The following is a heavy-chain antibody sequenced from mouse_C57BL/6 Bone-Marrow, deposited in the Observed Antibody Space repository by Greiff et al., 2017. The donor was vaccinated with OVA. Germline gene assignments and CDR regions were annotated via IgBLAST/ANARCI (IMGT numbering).Heavy chain of an antibody. CDR1: GYTFTSYW. J-gene: IGHJ4*01. CDR3: ARLGLLLLEVDY. V-gene: IGHV1-69*01. CDR2: IDPSDSYT. Sequence: QVQLQQPGAELVMPGASVKLSCKASGYTFTSYWMHWVKQRPGQGLEWIGEIDPSDSYTNYNQKFKGKSTLTVDKSSSTAYMQLSSLTSEDSAVYYCARLGLLLLEVDYWGQGTSVTVSS. D-gene: IGHD1-1*01.